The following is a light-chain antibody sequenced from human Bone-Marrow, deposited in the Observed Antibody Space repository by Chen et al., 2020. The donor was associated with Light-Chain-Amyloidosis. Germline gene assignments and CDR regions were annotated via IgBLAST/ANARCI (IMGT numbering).Light chain of an antibody. CDR2: EVT. J-gene: IGLJ1*01. CDR1: STDVGIDNH. Sequence: GSPGQPLTISCTGTSTDVGIDNHLSWYQPHPDKAPKLMIYEVTNRPSWVPYRFSGYKSDNTASLTISGLKTEDEADYFCSSYTITNTLVFGSGTRVTVL. V-gene: IGLV2-14*01. CDR3: SSYTITNTLV.